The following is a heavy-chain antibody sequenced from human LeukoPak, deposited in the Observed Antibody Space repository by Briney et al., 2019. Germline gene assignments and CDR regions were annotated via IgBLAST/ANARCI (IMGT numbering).Heavy chain of an antibody. CDR2: MSSGGTYI. J-gene: IGHJ4*02. CDR1: GFTFSNHA. V-gene: IGHV3-21*01. Sequence: GGSLTLSCTASGFTFSNHAMTWVRQAPGKGLEWVSSMSSGGTYIYYADSVRGRFTISRDNAKNSLYLVMNSLRAEDTGTYYCARDRPTGASRVFVVQWGQGTLVTVSS. D-gene: IGHD2-15*01. CDR3: ARDRPTGASRVFVVQ.